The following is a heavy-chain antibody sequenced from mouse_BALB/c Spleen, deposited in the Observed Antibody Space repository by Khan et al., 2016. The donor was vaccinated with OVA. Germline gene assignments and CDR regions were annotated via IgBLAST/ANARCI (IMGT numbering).Heavy chain of an antibody. J-gene: IGHJ3*01. CDR2: IYPGYSDT. Sequence: VRLQQSGTVLARPGASVKMSCKASGFSFTSYLIHWGKNRPGQGLEWICDIYPGYSDTTYYKKSKGKAKLTASTSASTAYMELSSVTTADSAVYYCSGGVYSSFDFWGAGTLVTVSA. CDR1: GFSFTSYL. V-gene: IGHV1-5*01. D-gene: IGHD1-3*01. CDR3: SGGVYSSFDF.